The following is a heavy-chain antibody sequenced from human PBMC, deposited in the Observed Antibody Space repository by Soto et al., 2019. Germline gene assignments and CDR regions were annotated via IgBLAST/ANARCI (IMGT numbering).Heavy chain of an antibody. J-gene: IGHJ4*02. V-gene: IGHV3-30-3*01. D-gene: IGHD5-18*01. CDR2: ISYDGSNK. CDR1: GFTFSSYA. Sequence: QVQLVESGGGVVQPGRSLRLSCAASGFTFSSYAMHWVRQAPGKGLEWVAVISYDGSNKYYADSVKGRFTISRDNSKNTLYLQMNSLRAEDTAAYYCARGPGYSKNLDYWGQGTLVTVSS. CDR3: ARGPGYSKNLDY.